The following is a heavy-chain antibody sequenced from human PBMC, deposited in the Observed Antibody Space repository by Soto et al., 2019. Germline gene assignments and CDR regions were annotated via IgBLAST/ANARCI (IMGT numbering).Heavy chain of an antibody. D-gene: IGHD6-6*01. CDR1: GFTFSSYA. V-gene: IGHV3-23*01. CDR2: ISGSGGST. Sequence: GGSLRLSCAASGFTFSSYAMSWVRQAPGKGLEWVSAISGSGGSTYYADSVKGRFTISRDNSKNTLYLQMNSLRAEDTAVYYCAKGSGGKIAARPKDYYYYGMDVWGQGTTVTVSS. CDR3: AKGSGGKIAARPKDYYYYGMDV. J-gene: IGHJ6*02.